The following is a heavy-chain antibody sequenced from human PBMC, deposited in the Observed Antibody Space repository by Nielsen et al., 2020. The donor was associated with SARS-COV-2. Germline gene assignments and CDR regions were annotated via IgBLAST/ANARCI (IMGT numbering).Heavy chain of an antibody. CDR2: ISAYNGNT. CDR1: GYTFTSYG. J-gene: IGHJ2*01. CDR3: ASSLYESSPPYWYFDL. Sequence: ASVKVSCKASGYTFTSYGISWVRQAPGQGLEWMGWISAYNGNTNYAQKLQGRVTMTRNTSISTAYMELSSLRSEDTAVYYCASSLYESSPPYWYFDLWGRGTLVTVSS. D-gene: IGHD3-22*01. V-gene: IGHV1-18*01.